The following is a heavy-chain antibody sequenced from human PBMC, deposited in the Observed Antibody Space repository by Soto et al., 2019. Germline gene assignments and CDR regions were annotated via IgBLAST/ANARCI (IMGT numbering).Heavy chain of an antibody. CDR1: GYTITSYG. D-gene: IGHD2-2*01. CDR3: ARHDCISTSCYYYYYYSRDV. J-gene: IGHJ6*02. Sequence: ASVKVSCTASGYTITSYGISWVRQAPGQGLEWMGWISAYNGNTNYAQKFQGRVTITADESTSTAYMELSSLRSEDTAVYYCARHDCISTSCYYYYYYSRDVWGQGTTVTVSS. V-gene: IGHV1-18*01. CDR2: ISAYNGNT.